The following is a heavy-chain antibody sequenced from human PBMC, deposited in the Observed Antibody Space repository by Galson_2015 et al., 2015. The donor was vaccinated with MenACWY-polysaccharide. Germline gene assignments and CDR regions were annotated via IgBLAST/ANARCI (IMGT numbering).Heavy chain of an antibody. CDR2: IGGSGSNT. D-gene: IGHD2-2*01. V-gene: IGHV3-23*01. CDR3: ARVRYSTGKYQFDY. Sequence: LRLSCAASGFTFSNYAMSWVRQAPGKGLEWVSTIGGSGSNTHYADSVKGRFTISRDNSKNTLSLQMNSLRAEDTAVYYCARVRYSTGKYQFDYWGHGTLVAVSS. CDR1: GFTFSNYA. J-gene: IGHJ4*01.